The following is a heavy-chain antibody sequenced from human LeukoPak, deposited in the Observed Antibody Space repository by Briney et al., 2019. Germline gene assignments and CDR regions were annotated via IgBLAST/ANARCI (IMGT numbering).Heavy chain of an antibody. J-gene: IGHJ4*02. D-gene: IGHD2-2*01. CDR1: DGSISSIPYC. CDR3: ARERNNACEF. V-gene: IGHV4-39*07. Sequence: SETLSLTCSVSDGSISSIPYCGGWVRQPPGKGLEWIGSICYNGRTYYKPSLKSRVTISVNTSKSHFSLRLSSVTAADTAVYYCARERNNACEFWGKGALVTVSS. CDR2: ICYNGRT.